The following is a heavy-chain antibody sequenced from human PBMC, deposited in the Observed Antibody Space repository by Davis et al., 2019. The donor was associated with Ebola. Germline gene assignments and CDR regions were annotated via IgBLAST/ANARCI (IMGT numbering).Heavy chain of an antibody. D-gene: IGHD3-16*02. CDR2: ISYDGSAK. V-gene: IGHV3-30*03. CDR1: GFTFRNYA. Sequence: PGGSLRLSCAASGFTFRNYAIHWVRQAPGKGLEWVAVISYDGSAKYYAESVQGRCTISRDNRKNPVHLDVNSLRADDTAVYYCARELVPGGVIVDYWGQGTLVTVSS. CDR3: ARELVPGGVIVDY. J-gene: IGHJ4*02.